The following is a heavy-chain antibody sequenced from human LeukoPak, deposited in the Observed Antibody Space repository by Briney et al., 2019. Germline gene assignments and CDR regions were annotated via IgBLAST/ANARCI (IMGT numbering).Heavy chain of an antibody. Sequence: GASVKVSCKASGGTFSSYAISWVRQAPGQGLEWMGGIIPIFGTANYAQKFQGRVTITADESTSTAYMELSSLRSEDTAVYYCARLRPRDCSSTSCPHSRDYWGQGTLVTVSS. CDR2: IIPIFGTA. D-gene: IGHD2-2*01. CDR1: GGTFSSYA. J-gene: IGHJ4*02. CDR3: ARLRPRDCSSTSCPHSRDY. V-gene: IGHV1-69*13.